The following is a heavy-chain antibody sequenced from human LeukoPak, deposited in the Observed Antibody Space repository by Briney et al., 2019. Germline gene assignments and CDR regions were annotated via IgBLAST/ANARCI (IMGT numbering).Heavy chain of an antibody. D-gene: IGHD3-10*01. CDR3: ARVPITNYYGSALFDY. V-gene: IGHV1-18*01. J-gene: IGHJ4*02. CDR2: ISAYNGNT. Sequence: ASVKVSCKASGYTFTSYGISWVRQAPGQGLEWMGWISAYNGNTNYAQKLQGRVTMTTDTSTSTAYMELRSLRSDDTAVYYCARVPITNYYGSALFDYWGQGTLVTVSS. CDR1: GYTFTSYG.